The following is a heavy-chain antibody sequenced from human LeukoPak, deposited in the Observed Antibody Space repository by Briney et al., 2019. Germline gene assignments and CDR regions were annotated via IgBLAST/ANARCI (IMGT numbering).Heavy chain of an antibody. D-gene: IGHD2-15*01. V-gene: IGHV1-2*02. CDR3: ASYPRYVSSPPFDY. Sequence: ASVKVSCKASGYIFTAYYMHWVRQAPGQGFEWRGWINPNTGDTSYAQKFQGRVTMTRDTTISTAYMDLSSLTSDDAAVYYCASYPRYVSSPPFDYWGQGTQVSVSS. J-gene: IGHJ4*02. CDR1: GYIFTAYY. CDR2: INPNTGDT.